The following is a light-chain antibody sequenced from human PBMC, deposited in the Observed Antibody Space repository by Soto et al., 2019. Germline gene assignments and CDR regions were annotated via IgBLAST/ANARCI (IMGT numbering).Light chain of an antibody. J-gene: IGKJ2*01. V-gene: IGKV3-20*01. CDR3: QQYGSSPKYT. CDR2: GAS. Sequence: EIVLTQSPGTLSLSPGERATLSCRASQSVSSSYLAWYQQKPGQAPRLLIYGASSRATGIPDRFSGSGSGKDFTLTISRLEPEDFAVYYCQQYGSSPKYTFGQGTQREIK. CDR1: QSVSSSY.